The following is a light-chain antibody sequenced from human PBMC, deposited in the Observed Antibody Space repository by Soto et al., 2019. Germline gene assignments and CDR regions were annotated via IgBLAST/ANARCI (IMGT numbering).Light chain of an antibody. CDR3: QQYGSSGT. Sequence: EIGWTRFDGRVCLSGGERATLSCRARQSVSTNYLAWYQHKPGQAPRLLICGASNRATSIPDRFSGSGSETDFTLTISRLEPEDFAVYYCQQYGSSGTFGQGTKVDIK. CDR1: QSVSTNY. V-gene: IGKV3-20*01. J-gene: IGKJ1*01. CDR2: GAS.